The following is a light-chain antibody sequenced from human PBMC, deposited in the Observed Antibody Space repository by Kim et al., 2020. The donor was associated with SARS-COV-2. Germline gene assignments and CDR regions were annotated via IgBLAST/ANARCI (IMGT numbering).Light chain of an antibody. Sequence: QSVVTQTPSASGTPGQRVTISCSGDSSNIGSNYVYWYQQVPGTAPKLLIYRDDQRASWVPDRFSASKSGTSASLAISGLRSEDEADYYCAVWDDTMRAPYWVFGGGTKVTVL. CDR3: AVWDDTMRAPYWV. CDR1: SSNIGSNY. V-gene: IGLV1-47*01. CDR2: RDD. J-gene: IGLJ3*02.